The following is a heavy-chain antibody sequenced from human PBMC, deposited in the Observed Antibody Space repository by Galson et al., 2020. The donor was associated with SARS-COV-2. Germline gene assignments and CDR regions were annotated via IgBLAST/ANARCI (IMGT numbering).Heavy chain of an antibody. CDR2: IYYSGST. CDR3: ARCGRSTMFGVVKEVDY. J-gene: IGHJ4*02. CDR1: GGSISSGDYY. D-gene: IGHD3-3*01. Sequence: ETSETLSLTCTVSGGSISSGDYYWSWIRQPPGKGLEWIGYIYYSGSTYYNPSLKSRVTISVDTSKNQFSLKLSSVTAADTAVYYCARCGRSTMFGVVKEVDYWGQGTLVTVSS. V-gene: IGHV4-30-4*01.